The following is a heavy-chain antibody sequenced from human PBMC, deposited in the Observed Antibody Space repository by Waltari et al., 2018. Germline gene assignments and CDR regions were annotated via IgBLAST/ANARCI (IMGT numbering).Heavy chain of an antibody. D-gene: IGHD2-2*01. CDR2: LKSKAEGGTT. J-gene: IGHJ4*02. CDR3: TTEGGRTWPMY. V-gene: IGHV3-15*01. CDR1: GFPFATAW. Sequence: EVQLVESGGGLVKPGESLRLSCVAAGFPFATAWINWVRQAPGKGLEWVGRLKSKAEGGTTDYAAPVKGRFAISRDDSKDTAYLQMNSLKTEDTAMYFCTTEGGRTWPMYWGQGTLVTVSS.